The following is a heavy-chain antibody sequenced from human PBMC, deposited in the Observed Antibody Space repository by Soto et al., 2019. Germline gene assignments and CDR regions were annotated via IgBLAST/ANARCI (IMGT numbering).Heavy chain of an antibody. CDR3: ARDLFEYYDILTGYDPYYYYGMDV. V-gene: IGHV3-11*06. CDR1: GFTFSDYY. D-gene: IGHD3-9*01. J-gene: IGHJ6*02. Sequence: PGGSLRLSCAASGFTFSDYYMSWIRQAPGKGLEWVSYISSSSGYTNYADSVKGRFTISRDNAKNSLYLQMNSLRAEDTAVYYCARDLFEYYDILTGYDPYYYYGMDVWGQGTTVTVSS. CDR2: ISSSSGYT.